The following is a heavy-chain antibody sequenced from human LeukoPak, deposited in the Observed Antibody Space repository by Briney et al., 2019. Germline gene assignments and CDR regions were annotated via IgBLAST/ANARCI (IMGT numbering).Heavy chain of an antibody. CDR1: GYTFTGYY. D-gene: IGHD2-2*01. V-gene: IGHV1-2*02. CDR3: AREPRVGFSRSFGY. J-gene: IGHJ4*02. CDR2: INPNSGGT. Sequence: GASVKVSCKASGYTFTGYYMHWVRQAPGQGLEWMGWINPNSGGTNYAQKFRGRVTMTRDTSISTAYMELSRLRSDDTAVYYCAREPRVGFSRSFGYWGQGTLVTVSS.